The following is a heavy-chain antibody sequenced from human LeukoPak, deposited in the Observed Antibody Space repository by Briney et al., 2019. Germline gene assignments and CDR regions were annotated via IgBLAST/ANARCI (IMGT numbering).Heavy chain of an antibody. CDR3: ATDVRGLVPYYFDF. CDR1: GGSISSYY. D-gene: IGHD3-10*02. J-gene: IGHJ4*02. Sequence: VKHSETLSLTCAVSGGSISSYYWNWIRQPPGKGLEWIGYIYYSGSTNYNPSLKSRVTISIDTSKNQLSLQLTSVTAADTAVYYCATDVRGLVPYYFDFWGQGTLVTVSS. V-gene: IGHV4-59*01. CDR2: IYYSGST.